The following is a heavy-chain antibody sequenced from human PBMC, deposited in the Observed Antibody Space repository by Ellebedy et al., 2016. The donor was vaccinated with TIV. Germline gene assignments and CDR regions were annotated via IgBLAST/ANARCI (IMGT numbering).Heavy chain of an antibody. CDR3: ARGVGAADF. V-gene: IGHV4-4*02. Sequence: MPSETLSLTCAVSSGFISSTYWWSCVRQPPGKGLAWFWAIYESGSANYNPSLKSRVTISVDKSKNQFSMKVTSVTAADTAVYYCARGVGAADFWGQGTLVTVSS. CDR2: IYESGSA. D-gene: IGHD1-26*01. J-gene: IGHJ4*02. CDR1: SGFISSTYW.